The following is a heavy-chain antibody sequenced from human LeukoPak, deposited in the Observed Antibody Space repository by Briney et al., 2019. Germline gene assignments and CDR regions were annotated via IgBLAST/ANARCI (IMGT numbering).Heavy chain of an antibody. CDR1: GDDLASYW. J-gene: IGHJ4*02. D-gene: IGHD4-11*01. Sequence: GASLKISCRVVGDDLASYWIGWVRQMPGKGLEWMGIIYPGDSDTRYSPSFQGQVTISADKSISTADLQWSSLKASDTAMYYCVRRVGNSKYDYWGQGTLVTVSS. CDR2: IYPGDSDT. CDR3: VRRVGNSKYDY. V-gene: IGHV5-51*01.